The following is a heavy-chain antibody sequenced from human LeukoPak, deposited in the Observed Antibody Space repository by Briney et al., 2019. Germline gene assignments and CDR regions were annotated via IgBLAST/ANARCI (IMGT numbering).Heavy chain of an antibody. Sequence: ASVKVSCKASGYTFTGYYMHWVRQAPGQGLEWMGWINPNSGGTNYAQKFQGRVTMTRDTSISTAYMELSRLRSDDTAVYYCARGVVATISYYHYYIDVWGKGTTVTVSS. CDR3: ARGVVATISYYHYYIDV. D-gene: IGHD1-26*01. CDR2: INPNSGGT. J-gene: IGHJ6*03. CDR1: GYTFTGYY. V-gene: IGHV1-2*02.